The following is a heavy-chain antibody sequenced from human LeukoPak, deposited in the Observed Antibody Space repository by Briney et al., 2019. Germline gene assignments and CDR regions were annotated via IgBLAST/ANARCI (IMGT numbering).Heavy chain of an antibody. Sequence: ASVKVSCKASGYTFTSYGISRVRQAPGQGLEWMGWISAYNGNTNYAQKLQGRVTMTTDTSTSTAYMELRSLRSDDTAVYYCARNIKQWLVHDAFDIWGQGTMVTVSS. D-gene: IGHD6-19*01. CDR2: ISAYNGNT. V-gene: IGHV1-18*01. J-gene: IGHJ3*02. CDR1: GYTFTSYG. CDR3: ARNIKQWLVHDAFDI.